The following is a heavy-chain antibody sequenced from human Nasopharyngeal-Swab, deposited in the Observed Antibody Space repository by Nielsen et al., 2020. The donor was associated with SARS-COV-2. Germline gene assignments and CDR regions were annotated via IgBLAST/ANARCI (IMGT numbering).Heavy chain of an antibody. V-gene: IGHV1-2*04. D-gene: IGHD3-3*01. J-gene: IGHJ5*02. Sequence: ASVKVSCKASGYTFTGYYMHWVRQAPGQGLEWMGWINPNSGGTNYAQKFQGWVTMTRDTSISTAYMELSRLRSDDTAVYYCAREQYYDFWSGLPDPWGQGTLVTVSS. CDR3: AREQYYDFWSGLPDP. CDR2: INPNSGGT. CDR1: GYTFTGYY.